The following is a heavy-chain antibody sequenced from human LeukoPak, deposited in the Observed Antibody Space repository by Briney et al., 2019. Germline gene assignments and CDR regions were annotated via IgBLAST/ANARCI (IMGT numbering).Heavy chain of an antibody. V-gene: IGHV3-66*02. CDR1: GFTVSSNY. CDR2: IYSGGST. D-gene: IGHD1-1*01. Sequence: PGGSLRLSCAASGFTVSSNYMSWVRQAPGKGLEWVSVIYSGGSTYYADSVKGRFTISRDNSMNTLYLQMNSLRAEDTAVYYCATTGTTLYYFDYWGQGTLVTVSS. CDR3: ATTGTTLYYFDY. J-gene: IGHJ4*02.